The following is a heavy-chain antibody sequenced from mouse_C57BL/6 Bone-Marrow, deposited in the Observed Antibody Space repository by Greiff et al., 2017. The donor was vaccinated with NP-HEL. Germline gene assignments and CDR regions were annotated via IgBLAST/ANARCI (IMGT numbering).Heavy chain of an antibody. Sequence: GGGLVQPKGSLKLSCAASGFSFNTYAMNWVRQAPGKGLEWVARIRSKSNNYATYYADSVKDRFTISRDDSESMLYLQMNNLKTEDTAMYYCVRNYGFAYWGQGSLVTVSA. J-gene: IGHJ3*01. CDR2: IRSKSNNYAT. V-gene: IGHV10-1*01. CDR1: GFSFNTYA. D-gene: IGHD1-1*01. CDR3: VRNYGFAY.